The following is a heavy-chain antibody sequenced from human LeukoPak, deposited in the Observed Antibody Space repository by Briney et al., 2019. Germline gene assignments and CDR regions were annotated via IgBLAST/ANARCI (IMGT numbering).Heavy chain of an antibody. CDR1: GDSVSSNSAS. CDR3: AGGTGDSCKD. J-gene: IGHJ4*02. CDR2: TYYRSKWRN. V-gene: IGHV6-1*01. Sequence: RSQTLSLTCAISGDSVSSNSASWNWIRQSPSRGLEWLGRTYYRSKWRNDYAVSVKSRITISPDTSKNQFSLQLNSVTPEDTAVYYCAGGTGDSCKDWGLGTLVTVSS. D-gene: IGHD3-22*01.